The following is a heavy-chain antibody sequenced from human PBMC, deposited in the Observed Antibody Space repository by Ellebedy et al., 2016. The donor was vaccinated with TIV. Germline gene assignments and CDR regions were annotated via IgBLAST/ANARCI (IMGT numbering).Heavy chain of an antibody. Sequence: GGSLRLSXAASGFTFSSYSMNWVRQAPGKGLEWVSGISGSGGSTYYADSVKGRFTISRDNSKNTLYLQMNSLRAEDTAVYYCAKDRAMVRGHGFDPWGQGTLVTVSS. CDR2: ISGSGGST. V-gene: IGHV3-23*01. J-gene: IGHJ5*02. D-gene: IGHD3-10*01. CDR3: AKDRAMVRGHGFDP. CDR1: GFTFSSYS.